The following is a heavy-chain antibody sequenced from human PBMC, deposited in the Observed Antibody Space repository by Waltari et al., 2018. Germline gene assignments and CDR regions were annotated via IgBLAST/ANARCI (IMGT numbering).Heavy chain of an antibody. V-gene: IGHV3-74*03. CDR2: ISTDASDT. D-gene: IGHD1-1*01. J-gene: IGHJ6*02. CDR3: ARVSRRTYRSPVPGRHYYYGMDV. Sequence: EEQLVESGGGLVKPGDSLRLSCAASGFPFSSFWMNWVRQAPGKGPLWVSRISTDASDTTYADSVKGRFTISRDNARNTLYLQMNRLRAEDTAVYFCARVSRRTYRSPVPGRHYYYGMDVWGQGTTVTVSS. CDR1: GFPFSSFW.